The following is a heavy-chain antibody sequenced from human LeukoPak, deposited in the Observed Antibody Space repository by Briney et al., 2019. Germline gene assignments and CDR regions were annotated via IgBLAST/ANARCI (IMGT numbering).Heavy chain of an antibody. J-gene: IGHJ6*02. Sequence: GGSPRLSCAASGFTFSSYGMHWVRQAPGKGLEWVAVISYDGSNKYYADSVKGRFTISRDNSKNTLYLQMNSLRAEDTAVYYCAKDQEKRVGYYYYGMDVWGQGTTVTVSS. CDR1: GFTFSSYG. V-gene: IGHV3-30*18. CDR2: ISYDGSNK. CDR3: AKDQEKRVGYYYYGMDV. D-gene: IGHD1-26*01.